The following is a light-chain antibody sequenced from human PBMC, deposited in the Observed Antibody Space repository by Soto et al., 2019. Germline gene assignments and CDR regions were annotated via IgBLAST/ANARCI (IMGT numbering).Light chain of an antibody. CDR3: RQYGRSLEFA. J-gene: IGKJ4*01. Sequence: IVLTQSPGTLSLSPGERATLSCRASQTVSSNFLAWYKEKPGQGPRLLIYGASTRATGIPDRFSGSGSGTDFNLTISTLDPEDFAVYYCRQYGRSLEFAVGGGTKVEIK. V-gene: IGKV3-20*01. CDR2: GAS. CDR1: QTVSSNF.